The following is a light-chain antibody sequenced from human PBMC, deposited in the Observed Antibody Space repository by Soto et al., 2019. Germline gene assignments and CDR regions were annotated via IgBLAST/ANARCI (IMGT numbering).Light chain of an antibody. Sequence: EIVLTQSPATLSLSPGERATLSCRASQSVSNYLAWYQHKPGQAPRLLIYDASNRAAGIPARFSGSGSGTDFTLTISRLEPEDFAVYYCQQYGSLPPITFGQGTRLENK. V-gene: IGKV3-11*01. CDR3: QQYGSLPPIT. CDR2: DAS. CDR1: QSVSNY. J-gene: IGKJ5*01.